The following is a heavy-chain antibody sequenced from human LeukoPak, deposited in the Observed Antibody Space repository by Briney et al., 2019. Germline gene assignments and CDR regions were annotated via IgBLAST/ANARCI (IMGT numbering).Heavy chain of an antibody. V-gene: IGHV3-23*01. Sequence: PGGSLRLSCAAFGFTFSNYAMTWVRQAPGKGLEWVSTISGNGGATHHADSVKGRFSISRDNSKNTLYLQMNSLRAEDTAVYFCAKRGVVIRVFLVGFHKEAYYFDSWGQGALVTVSS. J-gene: IGHJ4*02. CDR2: ISGNGGAT. CDR3: AKRGVVIRVFLVGFHKEAYYFDS. CDR1: GFTFSNYA. D-gene: IGHD3-10*01.